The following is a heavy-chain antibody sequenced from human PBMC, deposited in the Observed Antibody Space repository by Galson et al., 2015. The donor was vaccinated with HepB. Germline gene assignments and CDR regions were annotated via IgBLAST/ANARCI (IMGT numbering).Heavy chain of an antibody. CDR3: ARVTYYGIWSGSRYYFDY. J-gene: IGHJ4*02. D-gene: IGHD3-3*01. Sequence: SLRLSCAASGFTFSSYAMNWVRQAPGEGLEWVSAMSGRGDIYYADSVKGRFTITRDNSKNTLYLQMSSLRADDTAIYYCARVTYYGIWSGSRYYFDYWGQGTLVTVSS. V-gene: IGHV3-23*01. CDR1: GFTFSSYA. CDR2: MSGRGDI.